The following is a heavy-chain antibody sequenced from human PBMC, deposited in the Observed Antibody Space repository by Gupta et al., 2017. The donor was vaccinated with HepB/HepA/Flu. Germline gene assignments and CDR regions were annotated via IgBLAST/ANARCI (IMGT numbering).Heavy chain of an antibody. J-gene: IGHJ4*02. CDR1: GYTFTDYH. CDR3: AKTDYNVLTGFWMRGVDY. Sequence: QVQLVQSGAEVKKPGASVKVSCKASGYTFTDYHMHWARQAPGQGLEWMGGINPKTGGTNYAQKFQGRVTMTRDTAINTVYMEMSRLRSDDTAVYHCAKTDYNVLTGFWMRGVDYWGQGTLVTVSS. V-gene: IGHV1-2*02. D-gene: IGHD3-9*01. CDR2: INPKTGGT.